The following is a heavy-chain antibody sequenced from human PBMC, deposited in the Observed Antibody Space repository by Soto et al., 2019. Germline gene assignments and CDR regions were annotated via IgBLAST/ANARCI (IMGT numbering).Heavy chain of an antibody. V-gene: IGHV3-23*01. CDR3: AKIPTLFYDSRGFYGWFGP. CDR1: GFRFSDYS. CDR2: ISADGHST. J-gene: IGHJ5*02. D-gene: IGHD3-22*01. Sequence: EEQLLESGGGLVQPGGSLRLSCAASGFRFSDYSMSWVRQVPGGGLEWVAVISADGHSTYFADSVKGRFTITRDNFKETMSLEMNYLRPEYTAVYHCAKIPTLFYDSRGFYGWFGPWGQGTQVTVSA.